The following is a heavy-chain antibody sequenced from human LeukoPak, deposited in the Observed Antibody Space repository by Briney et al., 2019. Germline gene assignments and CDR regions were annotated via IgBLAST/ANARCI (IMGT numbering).Heavy chain of an antibody. J-gene: IGHJ4*02. CDR3: ARAVNWYFFDY. Sequence: SETLSLTCTVSGGSISSYYWGWIRQPPGKGLEWIGSIYYSGSTYYNPSLKSRVTISVDTSKNQFSLKLSSVTAADTAVYYCARAVNWYFFDYWGQGTLVTVSS. V-gene: IGHV4-39*01. CDR2: IYYSGST. D-gene: IGHD1-1*01. CDR1: GGSISSYY.